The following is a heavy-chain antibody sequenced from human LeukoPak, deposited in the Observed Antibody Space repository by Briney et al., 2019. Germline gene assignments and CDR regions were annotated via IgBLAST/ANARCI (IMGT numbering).Heavy chain of an antibody. CDR1: GFSFSSFD. CDR3: ARDRGPTIAVPYYFDF. J-gene: IGHJ4*02. V-gene: IGHV3-30*04. Sequence: GGSLRLSCAASGFSFSSFDFHWVRQAPGKGLEGVAVISSDGGNIYYADSVTGRTLISRDNSKNTLYLLFYSLKPEDTAVYYCARDRGPTIAVPYYFDFWGQGTVVTVSS. D-gene: IGHD6-19*01. CDR2: ISSDGGNI.